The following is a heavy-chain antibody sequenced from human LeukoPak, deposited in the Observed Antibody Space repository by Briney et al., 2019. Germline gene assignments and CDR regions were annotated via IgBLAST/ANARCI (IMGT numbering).Heavy chain of an antibody. D-gene: IGHD6-13*01. CDR2: IYYSGSS. CDR3: ARILQQLIDY. CDR1: GGSISSSSYC. Sequence: SETLSLTCTVSGGSISSSSYCWGWLRQPPGKGLEWVGSIYYSGSSYYTPSLKSRVTISVDTSKTLFSLKLSSVPAADTAVYYCARILQQLIDYWGQGTLVTVSS. V-gene: IGHV4-39*01. J-gene: IGHJ4*02.